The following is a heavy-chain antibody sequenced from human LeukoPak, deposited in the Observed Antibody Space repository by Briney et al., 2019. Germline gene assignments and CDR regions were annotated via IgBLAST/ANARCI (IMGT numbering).Heavy chain of an antibody. J-gene: IGHJ4*02. Sequence: SVKVSCKASGYTSTSYYMHWVRQAPGQGLEWMGGIIPIFGTANYAQKFQGRVTITADKSTSTAYMELSSLRSEDTAVYYCARDLGSSSSWTEDYWGQGTLVTVSS. V-gene: IGHV1-69*06. CDR1: GYTSTSYY. D-gene: IGHD6-13*01. CDR2: IIPIFGTA. CDR3: ARDLGSSSSWTEDY.